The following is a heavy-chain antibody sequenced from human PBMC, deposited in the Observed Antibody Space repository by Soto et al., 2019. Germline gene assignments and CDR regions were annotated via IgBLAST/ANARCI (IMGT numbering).Heavy chain of an antibody. J-gene: IGHJ5*02. V-gene: IGHV4-59*01. D-gene: IGHD3-3*01. CDR2: IYYSGST. CDR3: ARDGYYDFWSGYYSGYRPRWFDP. Sequence: PSEALSLTCTVSGGSISRYYWSWIRQPPGKGLEWIGYIYYSGSTNYNPSLKSRVTISVDTSKNQFSLKLSSVTAADTAVYYCARDGYYDFWSGYYSGYRPRWFDPWGQGTLVTVSS. CDR1: GGSISRYY.